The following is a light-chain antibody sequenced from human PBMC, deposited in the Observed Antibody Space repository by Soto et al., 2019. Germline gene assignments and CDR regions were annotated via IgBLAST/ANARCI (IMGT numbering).Light chain of an antibody. J-gene: IGKJ1*01. CDR1: QSVRGN. V-gene: IGKV3D-15*01. CDR3: HQRQSWPRT. CDR2: GAS. Sequence: EIVMTQSPATLSVSPGERATLSCRASQSVRGNLAWYQQKPGQSPRLLIYGASSRATGIPDRFSGSGSGTDFTLTISSLEPEDFAVYYCHQRQSWPRTFGQGTKVDIK.